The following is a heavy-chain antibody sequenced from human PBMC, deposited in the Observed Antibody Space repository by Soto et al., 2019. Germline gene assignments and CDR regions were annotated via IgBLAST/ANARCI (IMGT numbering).Heavy chain of an antibody. D-gene: IGHD6-13*01. CDR3: AKDRSSSLCLDI. CDR2: ISYDGSNK. J-gene: IGHJ3*02. CDR1: GFTFSSYG. Sequence: GGSLRLSCAASGFTFSSYGMHWVRQAPGKGLEWVAVISYDGSNKYYAVSVKGRFTISRDNSKNTLYLQMNSLRAEDTAVYYCAKDRSSSLCLDIWGQGTMVTVSS. V-gene: IGHV3-30*18.